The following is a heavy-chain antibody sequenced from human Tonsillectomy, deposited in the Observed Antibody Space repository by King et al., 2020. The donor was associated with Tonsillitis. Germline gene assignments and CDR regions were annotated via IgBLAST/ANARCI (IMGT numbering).Heavy chain of an antibody. D-gene: IGHD3/OR15-3a*01. CDR1: GYTFTGYY. V-gene: IGHV1-2*02. CDR3: ARDFGPSYALPTPSDY. Sequence: QLVQSGAEVKKPGASVKVSCKASGYTFTGYYMHWVRQAPGQGLEWMGWINPNSGGTKYAQKFQGRVTMTRDTSSTAYMELSRLRSDDTAVYYCARDFGPSYALPTPSDYWGQGTLVTVSS. J-gene: IGHJ4*02. CDR2: INPNSGGT.